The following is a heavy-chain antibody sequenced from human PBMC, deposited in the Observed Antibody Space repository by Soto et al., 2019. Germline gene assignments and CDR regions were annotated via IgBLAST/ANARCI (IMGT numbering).Heavy chain of an antibody. J-gene: IGHJ4*02. CDR1: GGSIKNGDNY. D-gene: IGHD4-17*01. CDR2: IYNNGAT. Sequence: QVQLQESGPGLVKPSETLSLTCTVSGGSIKNGDNYWSWIRQFAGKGLEWIGYIYNNGATYYNPSLKSRVTISVDTSKNQFSLNLSAVTAADTALYYCARVTSEYGDSRFDYWGQGSLVTVSS. CDR3: ARVTSEYGDSRFDY. V-gene: IGHV4-31*03.